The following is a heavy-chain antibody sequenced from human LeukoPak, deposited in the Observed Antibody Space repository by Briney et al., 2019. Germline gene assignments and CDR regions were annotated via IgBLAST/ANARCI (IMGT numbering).Heavy chain of an antibody. D-gene: IGHD3-16*01. CDR1: GFKFSSYW. Sequence: GGSLRLSCAASGFKFSSYWMYWVRQAPGKGLVWVSRINSDGSSTSYADSVKGRFTISRDNAENTLYVQMNSLRAEDTAVYYCARGGGNLPFHYWGQGTLVTVSS. CDR2: INSDGSST. J-gene: IGHJ4*02. V-gene: IGHV3-74*01. CDR3: ARGGGNLPFHY.